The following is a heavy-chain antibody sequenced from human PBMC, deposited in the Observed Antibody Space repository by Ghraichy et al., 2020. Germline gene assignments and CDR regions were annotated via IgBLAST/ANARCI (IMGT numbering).Heavy chain of an antibody. CDR3: ARVGPYYFDY. J-gene: IGHJ4*02. Sequence: LSLTCAASGFTVSSNYMSWVRQAPGKGLEWVSVIYSGGSTYYADSVKGRFTISRDNSKNTLYLQMNSLRAEDTAVYYCARVGPYYFDYWGQGTLVTVSS. CDR2: IYSGGST. V-gene: IGHV3-66*01. D-gene: IGHD3-16*01. CDR1: GFTVSSNY.